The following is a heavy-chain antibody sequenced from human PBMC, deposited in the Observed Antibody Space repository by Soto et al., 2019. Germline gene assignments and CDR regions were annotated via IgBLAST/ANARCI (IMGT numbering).Heavy chain of an antibody. CDR3: AKDLARLGIAVSGWFDP. V-gene: IGHV3-23*01. D-gene: IGHD6-19*01. Sequence: PGGSLRLSCAASGFTFTTYAMTWVRQAPGKGLEWVSSITANGGRTYYADSVKGRFTISRDSSKNTLYLQMNSLRAEDTAVYYCAKDLARLGIAVSGWFDPWGQGTLVTVSS. J-gene: IGHJ5*02. CDR1: GFTFTTYA. CDR2: ITANGGRT.